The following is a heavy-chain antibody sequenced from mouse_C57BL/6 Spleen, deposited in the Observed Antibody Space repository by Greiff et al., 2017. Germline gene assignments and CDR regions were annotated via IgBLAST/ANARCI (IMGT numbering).Heavy chain of an antibody. CDR3: ARSGYDDKLFAY. V-gene: IGHV3-6*01. J-gene: IGHJ3*01. Sequence: EVKLQQSGPGLVKPSQSLSLTCSVTGYSITSGYYWNWIRQFPGNKLEWMGYISYDGSNNYNPSLKNRISITRDTSKTQFFLKLNSVTTEDTATYYCARSGYDDKLFAYWGQGTLVTVSA. CDR1: GYSITSGYY. CDR2: ISYDGSN. D-gene: IGHD2-2*01.